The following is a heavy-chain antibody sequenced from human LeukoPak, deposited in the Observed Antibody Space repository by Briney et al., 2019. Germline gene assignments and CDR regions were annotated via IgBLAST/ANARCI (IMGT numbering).Heavy chain of an antibody. D-gene: IGHD3-16*02. CDR3: ARDRDDYVWGSYRWTQYYFDY. CDR1: GFTFSDYY. CDR2: ISSSGSTL. J-gene: IGHJ4*02. V-gene: IGHV3-11*01. Sequence: GGSLRLSCAASGFTFSDYYMSWIRQAPGKGLEWVTYISSSGSTLYYADSVKGRFTISRDNAKNSLYLQMNSLRAEDTAVYYCARDRDDYVWGSYRWTQYYFDYWGQGTLVTVSS.